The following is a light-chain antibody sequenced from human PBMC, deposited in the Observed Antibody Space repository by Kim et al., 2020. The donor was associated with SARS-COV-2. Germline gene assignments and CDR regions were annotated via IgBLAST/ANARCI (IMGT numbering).Light chain of an antibody. CDR1: QSVNIW. CDR3: QQYQSYPLT. J-gene: IGKJ2*01. V-gene: IGKV1-5*03. CDR2: KAS. Sequence: SASVGDRVTITCRASQSVNIWLAWFQQKPGKAPKPLIYKASDLESGVSSRFSGSGSGTEFTLTISSLHPDDFATYYCQQYQSYPLTFGQGTKLEIK.